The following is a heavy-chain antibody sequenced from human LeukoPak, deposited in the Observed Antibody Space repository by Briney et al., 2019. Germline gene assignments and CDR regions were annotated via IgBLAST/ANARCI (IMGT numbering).Heavy chain of an antibody. CDR3: AGEGPIGVAPPVKYFQH. J-gene: IGHJ1*01. Sequence: SVKVSCKASGYTFTGYYMHWVRQAPGQGLEWMGWINPNSGGTNYAQKFQGRVTMTRDTSISTAYMELSRLRSEDTAVYYCAGEGPIGVAPPVKYFQHWGQGTLVTVSS. V-gene: IGHV1-2*02. D-gene: IGHD5-12*01. CDR2: INPNSGGT. CDR1: GYTFTGYY.